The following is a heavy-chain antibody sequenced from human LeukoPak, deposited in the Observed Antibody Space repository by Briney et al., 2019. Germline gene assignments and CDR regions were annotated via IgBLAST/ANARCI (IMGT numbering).Heavy chain of an antibody. V-gene: IGHV3-21*01. CDR3: ARDWDIIVDAFDI. D-gene: IGHD1-26*01. CDR1: GFTFSSYS. CDR2: ISSSSSYI. Sequence: MPGGSLRLSCAASGFTFSSYSMNWVRQAPGKGLEWVSSISSSSSYIYYADSVKGRFTISRDNAKNSLYLQMNSLRAKDTAVYYCARDWDIIVDAFDIWGQGTMVTVSS. J-gene: IGHJ3*02.